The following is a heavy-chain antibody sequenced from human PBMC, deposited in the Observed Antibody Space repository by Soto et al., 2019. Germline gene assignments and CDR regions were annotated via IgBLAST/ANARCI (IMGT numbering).Heavy chain of an antibody. J-gene: IGHJ6*02. V-gene: IGHV3-23*01. CDR2: ISGSGGST. CDR3: AKARGWGGAGKAENGYCSGGSCYSYYYYGMDV. Sequence: EVQLLESGGGLVQPGGSLRLSCAASGFTFSSYAMSWVRQAPGKGLEWVSAISGSGGSTYYADSVKGRFTISRDNSKNTLYMQMNSLRAEDTGVYYCAKARGWGGAGKAENGYCSGGSCYSYYYYGMDVWGQGTTVTVSS. D-gene: IGHD2-15*01. CDR1: GFTFSSYA.